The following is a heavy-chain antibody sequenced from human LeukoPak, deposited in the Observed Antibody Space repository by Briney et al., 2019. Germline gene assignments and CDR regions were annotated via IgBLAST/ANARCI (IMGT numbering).Heavy chain of an antibody. V-gene: IGHV4-30-2*01. CDR2: IYHSGST. D-gene: IGHD3-3*01. CDR1: GGSISSGGYY. CDR3: ARAGPKFGVVKAPAGLFDY. Sequence: PSQTLSLTCTVSGGSISSGGYYWSWIRQPQGKGLEWIGYIYHSGSTYYNPSLKSRVTISVDTSKNQFSLKLSSVTAADTAVYYCARAGPKFGVVKAPAGLFDYWGQGTLVTVSS. J-gene: IGHJ4*02.